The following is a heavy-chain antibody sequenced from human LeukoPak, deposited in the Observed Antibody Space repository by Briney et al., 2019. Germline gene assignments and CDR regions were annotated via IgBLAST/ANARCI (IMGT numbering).Heavy chain of an antibody. CDR3: ARNYNYYDSSGAGY. J-gene: IGHJ4*02. Sequence: KPGGSLRLSCEASGFTFSSYTMNWVRQAPGKGLEWVSSISSSSYINYADSVKGRFTISRDNAKNSLYLQMNSLRAEDTAVYYCARNYNYYDSSGAGYWGQGTLVTVSS. CDR1: GFTFSSYT. D-gene: IGHD3-22*01. V-gene: IGHV3-21*01. CDR2: ISSSSYI.